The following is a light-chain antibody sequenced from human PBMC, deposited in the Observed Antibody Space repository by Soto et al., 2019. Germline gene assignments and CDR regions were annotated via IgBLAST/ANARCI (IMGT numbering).Light chain of an antibody. CDR3: CSYAGSYTGV. Sequence: QSALIQPPSVSGSPGQSVTISCTGTSSDVGGYNYVSWYQQHPGKAPKLMIYDVSKRPSGVPDRFSGSKSGNTASLTISGLQAEDEADYYCCSYAGSYTGVFGGGTQLTVL. V-gene: IGLV2-11*01. CDR2: DVS. J-gene: IGLJ3*02. CDR1: SSDVGGYNY.